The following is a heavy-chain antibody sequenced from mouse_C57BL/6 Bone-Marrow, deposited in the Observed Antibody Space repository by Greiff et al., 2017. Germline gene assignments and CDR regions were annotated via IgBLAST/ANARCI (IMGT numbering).Heavy chain of an antibody. CDR1: GYTFTSYW. J-gene: IGHJ3*01. V-gene: IGHV1-61*01. CDR3: ARGRWSFAY. Sequence: VQLQQPGAELVRPGSSVKLSCKASGYTFTSYWMDWVKQRPGQGLEWIGNIYPSDSETHYNQKFKDKDTLTVDKSSSTAYMQLSSLTSEDSAVYYCARGRWSFAYWGQGTLVTVSA. D-gene: IGHD2-3*01. CDR2: IYPSDSET.